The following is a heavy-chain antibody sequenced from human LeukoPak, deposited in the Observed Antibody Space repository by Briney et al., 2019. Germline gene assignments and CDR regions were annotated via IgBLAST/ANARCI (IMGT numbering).Heavy chain of an antibody. V-gene: IGHV3-30*19. CDR3: PLWGYEKGLFDY. D-gene: IGHD2-15*01. J-gene: IGHJ4*02. CDR1: GFTFSSFG. Sequence: GGSLRLSCAASGFTFSSFGMHWARQAPGKGLEWVAAIQDDGTHYAESVKGRFTISRDNSKSTVYLQMNTLRPADTAVYYCPLWGYEKGLFDYWGQGTLVTVSS. CDR2: IQDDGTH.